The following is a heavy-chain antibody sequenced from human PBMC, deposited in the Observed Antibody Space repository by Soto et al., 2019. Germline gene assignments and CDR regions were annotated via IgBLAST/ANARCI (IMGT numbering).Heavy chain of an antibody. Sequence: QVHLVESGGGVVQPGRSLRLSCAASGFTVNNFGMHWVRQAPGKGPEWVAMISHDGTAKYYADCVKDRYTISRDISKNTLNLPMNNLRTENTAVYNCAKDIFSGGCYTCFDPWGQGTLVSVSS. CDR3: AKDIFSGGCYTCFDP. V-gene: IGHV3-30*18. D-gene: IGHD2-15*01. CDR2: ISHDGTAK. CDR1: GFTVNNFG. J-gene: IGHJ5*02.